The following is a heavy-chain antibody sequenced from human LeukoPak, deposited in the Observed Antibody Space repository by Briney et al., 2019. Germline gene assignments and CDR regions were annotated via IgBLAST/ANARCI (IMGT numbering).Heavy chain of an antibody. Sequence: GGSLRLSCAASGFIFSNNDMHWVRQAPGKRLEWISYISSRGVTISYADSVKGRFTISRDNARNSLYLQMNSLRAEDTAVYYCARGAAYSDWGQGTLVTVSS. CDR3: ARGAAYSD. J-gene: IGHJ4*02. D-gene: IGHD2-15*01. V-gene: IGHV3-48*03. CDR1: GFIFSNND. CDR2: ISSRGVTI.